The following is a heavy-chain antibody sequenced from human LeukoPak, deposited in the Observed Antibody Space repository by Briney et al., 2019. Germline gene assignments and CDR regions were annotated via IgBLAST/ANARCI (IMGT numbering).Heavy chain of an antibody. D-gene: IGHD6-25*01. CDR2: IWYDGSNK. CDR3: AKGIAAGAMGYMDV. V-gene: IGHV3-33*06. Sequence: PGRSLRLSCAASGFTFSRNGMHWVRQAPGKGLEWVGVIWYDGSNKYYADSVRGRFTISRDNSKSTMFLQMNSLRVEDTAVYYCAKGIAAGAMGYMDVWGKGTSGTVSS. J-gene: IGHJ6*03. CDR1: GFTFSRNG.